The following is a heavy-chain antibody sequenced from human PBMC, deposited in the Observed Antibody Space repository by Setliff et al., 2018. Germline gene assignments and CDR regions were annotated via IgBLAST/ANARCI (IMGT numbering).Heavy chain of an antibody. Sequence: LRLSCAASGFTFSSYSMNWVRQAPGKGLEWISYISSSSSTIYYADSVKGRFTISRDNAKNSLYLQMNSLRAEDTAVYYCARDGYCSSISCYAPDYWGQGTLVTVSS. CDR1: GFTFSSYS. CDR2: ISSSSSTI. J-gene: IGHJ4*02. CDR3: ARDGYCSSISCYAPDY. V-gene: IGHV3-48*01. D-gene: IGHD2-2*03.